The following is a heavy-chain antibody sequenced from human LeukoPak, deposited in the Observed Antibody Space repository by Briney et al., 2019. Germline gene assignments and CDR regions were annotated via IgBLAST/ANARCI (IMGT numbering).Heavy chain of an antibody. Sequence: GESLKISCKGSGYSFTKYWIGWVRQMPGKGLEWMGIIYPGDSDTRYSPSFQDQVTISADKPISTAYLQWSSLKASDTAMYYCARRSFDGYDFWSGYDPTYYFDYWGQGTLVTVSS. CDR1: GYSFTKYW. J-gene: IGHJ4*02. CDR3: ARRSFDGYDFWSGYDPTYYFDY. CDR2: IYPGDSDT. D-gene: IGHD3-3*01. V-gene: IGHV5-51*01.